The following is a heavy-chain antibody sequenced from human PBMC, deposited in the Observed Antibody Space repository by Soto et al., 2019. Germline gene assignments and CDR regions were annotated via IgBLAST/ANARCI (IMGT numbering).Heavy chain of an antibody. CDR2: ISTYNGDT. CDR1: GYSFTTYG. CDR3: ARTEVRSTRGAY. Sequence: QVQLVQSGAEVKKPGASVRVSCKASGYSFTTYGVTWVRQAPGQGLEWMGWISTYNGDTRVAQQHQGRVTLTTDTSTNAAHMEMRSLRSDDTAIYYCARTEVRSTRGAYWGQGTRVTVSS. V-gene: IGHV1-18*01. D-gene: IGHD2-8*02. J-gene: IGHJ4*02.